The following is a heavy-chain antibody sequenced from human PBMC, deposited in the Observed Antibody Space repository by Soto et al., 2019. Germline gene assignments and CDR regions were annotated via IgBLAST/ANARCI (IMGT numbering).Heavy chain of an antibody. D-gene: IGHD2-2*02. CDR3: ETHCIAGSSIP. Sequence: SETLSLTCSVSGDSISSSSQYCGWIRQPPGKGLEWIGSIHYSGTSYYNPSLKSRVTIFVDTSKNQLSLKLSSVTAADTAVYYCETHCIAGSSIPWGQGTLVTVSS. CDR2: IHYSGTS. CDR1: GDSISSSSQY. J-gene: IGHJ5*02. V-gene: IGHV4-39*01.